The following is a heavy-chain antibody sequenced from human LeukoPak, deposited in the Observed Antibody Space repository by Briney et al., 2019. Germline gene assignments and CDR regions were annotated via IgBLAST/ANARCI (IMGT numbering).Heavy chain of an antibody. J-gene: IGHJ6*03. CDR2: INPNSGGT. CDR3: AREWRSGAILHYYYMDV. D-gene: IGHD1-26*01. CDR1: GYTFTGYY. Sequence: ASVKVSCKASGYTFTGYYMHWVRQAPGQGLEWMGWINPNSGGTNCAQKFQGRVTMTRDTSISTAYMELSRLRSDDTAVYYCAREWRSGAILHYYYMDVWGKGTTVTVSS. V-gene: IGHV1-2*02.